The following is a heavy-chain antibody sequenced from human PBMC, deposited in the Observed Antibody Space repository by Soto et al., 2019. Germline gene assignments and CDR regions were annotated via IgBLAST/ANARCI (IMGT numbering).Heavy chain of an antibody. V-gene: IGHV3-23*01. J-gene: IGHJ5*02. CDR2: IGGSGDWT. Sequence: PGESLKISCAASGFTFSNYAMSWVRQAPGKGLEWVSAIGGSGDWTYYADSVKGRFTISRDNSKNTLSLQMISLRAEDTAVYYCAKDPTYYYDSSGYPSVGFDPWGQGILVTVSS. CDR3: AKDPTYYYDSSGYPSVGFDP. D-gene: IGHD3-22*01. CDR1: GFTFSNYA.